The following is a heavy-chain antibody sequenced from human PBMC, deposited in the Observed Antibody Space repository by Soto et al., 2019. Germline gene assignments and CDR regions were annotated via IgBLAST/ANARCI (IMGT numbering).Heavy chain of an antibody. D-gene: IGHD3-22*01. V-gene: IGHV3-30*18. CDR3: AEDTYYHDSSGYYVFDY. CDR2: ISYDGSNE. CDR1: GFIFNSYG. J-gene: IGHJ4*02. Sequence: QVQLVESGGGVVQPGRSLRLSCAASGFIFNSYGMHWVRQAPGKGLEWVAGISYDGSNEHYVDSVKGRFTISRDNSKNTVYLQMNSLRAEDTAVYYCAEDTYYHDSSGYYVFDYWGQGTLVTVSS.